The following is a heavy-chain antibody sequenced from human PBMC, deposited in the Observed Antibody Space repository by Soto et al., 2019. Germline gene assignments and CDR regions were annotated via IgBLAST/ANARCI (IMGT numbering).Heavy chain of an antibody. CDR2: IWNDGSKK. CDR1: GFVYSTYA. Sequence: VQVVESGGGVVQPGMSLRLSCAASGFVYSTYAMHWVRLSPGKGLEWVALIWNDGSKKYYVDSVKGRFTISRDNSQNTLNLQMDSLRAEDTAVYFCVRGIPFQYSNNWLHWYFDLWGRGTQVTVSS. CDR3: VRGIPFQYSNNWLHWYFDL. J-gene: IGHJ2*01. V-gene: IGHV3-33*01. D-gene: IGHD1-1*01.